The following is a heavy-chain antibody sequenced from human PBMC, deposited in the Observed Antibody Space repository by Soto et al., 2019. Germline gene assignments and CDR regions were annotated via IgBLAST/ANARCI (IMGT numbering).Heavy chain of an antibody. V-gene: IGHV3-23*01. CDR3: AKSLNTATSFDY. CDR1: GFTFSSYA. CDR2: ISVTGGT. Sequence: GVSLRLSCAASGFTFSSYAMNWVRQAPGKGPEWVSHISVTGGTYYADSVKGRFTISRDNSKNTLFLQMNSLRAEDTALYYCAKSLNTATSFDYWGQGTPVTVSS. J-gene: IGHJ4*02.